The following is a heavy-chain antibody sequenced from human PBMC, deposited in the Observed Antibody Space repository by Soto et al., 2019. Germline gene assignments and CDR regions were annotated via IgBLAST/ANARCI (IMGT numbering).Heavy chain of an antibody. J-gene: IGHJ6*01. Sequence: QLQLQESGPGLEKPSETLSLTCTVSGDSSGRTSYWGWIRQPPGKGLEWIGSIAYSGHTYSNPSLKRRVAFSVDTPKTQFSLNLGSVTAADTAVYSCARLPGPYSQGFFYYGVDVWGQGTTVTVSP. CDR3: ARLPGPYSQGFFYYGVDV. CDR2: IAYSGHT. V-gene: IGHV4-39*01. CDR1: GDSSGRTSY. D-gene: IGHD2-15*01.